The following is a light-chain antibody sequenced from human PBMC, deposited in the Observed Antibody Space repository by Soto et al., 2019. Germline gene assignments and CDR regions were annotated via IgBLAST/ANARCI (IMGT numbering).Light chain of an antibody. J-gene: IGKJ1*01. CDR3: QQYGSSPPRT. Sequence: EIVLTQSPGILSLSPGERDTLSCRASQSVSNDFLAWYQQKPGQAPRLLIYGASTRATDVPDRFSGSGSGADFTLSISRLEPEDFAVYYCQQYGSSPPRTFGQGTKV. CDR2: GAS. CDR1: QSVSNDF. V-gene: IGKV3-20*01.